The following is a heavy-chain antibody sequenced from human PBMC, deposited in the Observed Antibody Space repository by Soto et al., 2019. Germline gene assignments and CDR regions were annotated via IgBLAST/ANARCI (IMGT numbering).Heavy chain of an antibody. CDR2: IIPILGIA. CDR1: GGTFSSYT. Sequence: QVQLVQSGAEVKKPGSSVKVSCKASGGTFSSYTISWVRQAPGQGLEWMGRIIPILGIANYAQKFQGRVTINADKSTSTAYMELSSLRSEDTAVYYCARDRYGSGSYYNDYWGQGTLVTVSS. J-gene: IGHJ4*02. D-gene: IGHD3-10*01. CDR3: ARDRYGSGSYYNDY. V-gene: IGHV1-69*08.